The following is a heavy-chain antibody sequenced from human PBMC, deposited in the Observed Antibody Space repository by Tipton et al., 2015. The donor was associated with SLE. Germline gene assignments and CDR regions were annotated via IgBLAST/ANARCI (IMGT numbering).Heavy chain of an antibody. CDR3: ARRNSESGAFDM. CDR1: RFTFSTYG. CDR2: ISGSDGST. D-gene: IGHD3-10*01. J-gene: IGHJ3*02. V-gene: IGHV3-23*01. Sequence: AVSRFTFSTYGMRWVRQSPEKGLEWVSSISGSDGSTYYADSVKGRFTISRDNSKNTLYLQMNSLRAEDTAVYYCARRNSESGAFDMWGQGTLVTVSS.